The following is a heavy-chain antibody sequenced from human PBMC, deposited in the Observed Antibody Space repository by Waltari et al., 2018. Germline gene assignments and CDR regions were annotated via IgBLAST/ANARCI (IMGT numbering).Heavy chain of an antibody. CDR3: ARHGSGDYGGNSGKSGYFDL. J-gene: IGHJ2*01. V-gene: IGHV4-34*01. CDR2: INHSGRT. D-gene: IGHD4-17*01. CDR1: GGSFSGYY. Sequence: QVQLQQWGAGLLKPSETLSLTCAVYGGSFSGYYWSWIRQPPGKGLEWIGEINHSGRTNNNPALKSRVTISVDTSKNQFSLKLSSVTAADTAVYYCARHGSGDYGGNSGKSGYFDLWGRGTLVIVSS.